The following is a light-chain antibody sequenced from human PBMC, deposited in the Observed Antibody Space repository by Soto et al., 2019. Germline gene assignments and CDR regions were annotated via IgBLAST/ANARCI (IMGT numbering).Light chain of an antibody. CDR3: QVWDSNSDHVV. V-gene: IGLV3-21*02. Sequence: SYELAQPPSVSVAPGQTARITCGGHNIRSKSVHWYQQRPGQAPVQVVYDDGDRPSWIPERFSGSNSGNTATLTIRRVEAGDEADYYCQVWDSNSDHVVFGGGTKLTVL. CDR2: DDG. J-gene: IGLJ2*01. CDR1: NIRSKS.